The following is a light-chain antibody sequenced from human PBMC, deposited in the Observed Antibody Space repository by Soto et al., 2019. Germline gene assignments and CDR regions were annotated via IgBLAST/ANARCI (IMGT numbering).Light chain of an antibody. V-gene: IGLV1-44*01. CDR1: SSNMGTNT. J-gene: IGLJ2*01. Sequence: QAVVTQPPSASGTPGQRVTISCSGSSSNMGTNTVNWYQQLPRAAPKLLIYSDNQRPSGVPDQFSGSKSGTSASLAITGLQSEDEADYYCAAWDGSLNHILFGGGTKLTVL. CDR3: AAWDGSLNHIL. CDR2: SDN.